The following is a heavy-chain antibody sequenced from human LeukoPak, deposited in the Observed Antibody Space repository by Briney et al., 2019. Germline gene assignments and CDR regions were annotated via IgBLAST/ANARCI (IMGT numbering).Heavy chain of an antibody. CDR2: INPNSGGT. V-gene: IGHV1-2*02. D-gene: IGHD3-9*01. J-gene: IGHJ4*02. Sequence: ASVKVSCKASGYTFTGYYMHWVRQAPGQGLEWMGWINPNSGGTNYAQKFQGRVTMTRDTPISTAYMELSRLRSDDTAVYYCARAGYDILTGYYRYYFDYWGQGTLVTVSS. CDR3: ARAGYDILTGYYRYYFDY. CDR1: GYTFTGYY.